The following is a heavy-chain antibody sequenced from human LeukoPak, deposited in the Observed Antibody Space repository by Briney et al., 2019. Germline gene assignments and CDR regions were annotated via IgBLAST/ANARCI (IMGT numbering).Heavy chain of an antibody. Sequence: SETLSLTCTVSGGSISSYYWSWIRQPPGKGLEWIGYIYYSGSTNYNPSLKSRVTISVDTSKNQFSLKLSSVTAADTAVYYCAREGAAAGTGHWYFDLWGRGTLVTVSS. D-gene: IGHD6-13*01. CDR3: AREGAAAGTGHWYFDL. CDR1: GGSISSYY. CDR2: IYYSGST. V-gene: IGHV4-59*01. J-gene: IGHJ2*01.